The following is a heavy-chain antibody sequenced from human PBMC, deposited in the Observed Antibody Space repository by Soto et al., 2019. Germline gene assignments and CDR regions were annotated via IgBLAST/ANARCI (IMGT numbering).Heavy chain of an antibody. CDR1: GYSVTSSDYY. V-gene: IGHV4-39*01. CDR3: APLSVSLSGPYGIHV. CDR2: MFYSGLT. D-gene: IGHD2-15*01. Sequence: SETRSLTCSVSGYSVTSSDYYWAWLRQPPGRGLEWFGSMFYSGLTYYNPSLKSRDTLSVDTSKNQFSVRLNSVTAADTAVYYCAPLSVSLSGPYGIHVWGQGTTVTGSS. J-gene: IGHJ6*02.